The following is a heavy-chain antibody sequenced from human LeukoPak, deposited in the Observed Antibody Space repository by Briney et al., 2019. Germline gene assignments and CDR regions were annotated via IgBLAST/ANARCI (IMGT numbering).Heavy chain of an antibody. CDR1: GFTFDGYG. CDR3: AKEVVPYYYYYGLDV. Sequence: PGGSLRLSCAASGFTFDGYGMHWVRQGPGKGLEWVSSIRWNSGGMDYADSVKGRFTISRDNAKNSLYLQMNSLRPEDTALYYCAKEVVPYYYYYGLDVWGQGTTVTVSS. V-gene: IGHV3-9*01. D-gene: IGHD2-15*01. CDR2: IRWNSGGM. J-gene: IGHJ6*02.